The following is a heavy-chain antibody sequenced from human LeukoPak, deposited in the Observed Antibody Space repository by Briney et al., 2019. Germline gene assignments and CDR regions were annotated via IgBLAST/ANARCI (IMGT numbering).Heavy chain of an antibody. CDR2: TDYDGSTT. CDR1: GFTFSSYY. CDR3: ARGWFGSRNMDV. J-gene: IGHJ6*02. D-gene: IGHD3-10*01. Sequence: GGSLRLSCAASGFTFSSYYMHWVRQAPAKGLVWVSRTDYDGSTTLYADSVKGRFTISRDNAKNTLDLQMNSLSAEDTAVYYCARGWFGSRNMDVWGQGTTVTVSS. V-gene: IGHV3-74*03.